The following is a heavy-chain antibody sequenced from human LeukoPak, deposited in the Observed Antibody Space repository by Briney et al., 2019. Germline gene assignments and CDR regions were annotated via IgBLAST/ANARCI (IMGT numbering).Heavy chain of an antibody. CDR1: GFTFSSYA. D-gene: IGHD3-10*01. J-gene: IGHJ4*02. Sequence: TGGSLRLSCAASGFTFSSYAMSWVRQAPGKGLEWVSAISGSGGSTYYADSVKGRFTISRDNSKNTLYLQMNSLRAEDTAVYYCAKGLGSGSGYFDYWGQGTLVTVSS. CDR2: ISGSGGST. V-gene: IGHV3-23*01. CDR3: AKGLGSGSGYFDY.